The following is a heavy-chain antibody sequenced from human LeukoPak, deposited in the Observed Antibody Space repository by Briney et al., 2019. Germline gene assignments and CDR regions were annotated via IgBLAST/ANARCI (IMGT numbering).Heavy chain of an antibody. Sequence: GRSLRLSCAASGFTFSSYAMHWVRQVPGKGLEWVAVISYDGSNKYYADSVKGRFTISRDNSKNTLYLQMNSLRAEDTAVYYCARDFSGSYYGTTDYGMDVWGQGTTVTVSS. D-gene: IGHD1-26*01. V-gene: IGHV3-30-3*01. CDR2: ISYDGSNK. CDR1: GFTFSSYA. J-gene: IGHJ6*02. CDR3: ARDFSGSYYGTTDYGMDV.